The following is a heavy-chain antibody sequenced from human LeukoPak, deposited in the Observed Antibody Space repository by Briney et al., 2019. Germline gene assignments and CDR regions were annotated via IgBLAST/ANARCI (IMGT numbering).Heavy chain of an antibody. J-gene: IGHJ4*02. CDR1: GFTFSSYA. Sequence: GGSLRLSCAASGFTFSSYAMHWVRQAPGKGLEWVAVISYDGSNKYYADSVKGRFTISRDNSKNTLYLQMNSLRAEDTAVYYCARKYSSGWYGETWWVLDYWGQGTLVTVSS. CDR3: ARKYSSGWYGETWWVLDY. V-gene: IGHV3-30*04. CDR2: ISYDGSNK. D-gene: IGHD6-19*01.